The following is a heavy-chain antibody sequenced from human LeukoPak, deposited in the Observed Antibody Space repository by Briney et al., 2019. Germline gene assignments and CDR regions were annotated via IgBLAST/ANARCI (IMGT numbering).Heavy chain of an antibody. Sequence: ASVKVSCKASGYTFTSYDINWVRQATGQGLEWMGWMNPNSGNTDFAQKFQGRVTITRNTSTSTAYMELSSLRSEDTAVYYCARAAYYAFWSGNSLGDAFDIWGQGTMVTVSS. CDR2: MNPNSGNT. CDR1: GYTFTSYD. V-gene: IGHV1-8*03. J-gene: IGHJ3*02. CDR3: ARAAYYAFWSGNSLGDAFDI. D-gene: IGHD3-3*01.